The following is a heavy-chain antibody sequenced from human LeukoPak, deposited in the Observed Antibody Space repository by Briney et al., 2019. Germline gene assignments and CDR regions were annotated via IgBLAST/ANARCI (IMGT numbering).Heavy chain of an antibody. CDR1: GFTFTSYW. CDR3: ARDLRGSYDY. Sequence: GGSLRLSCAASGFTFTSYWMTWVRQAPGKGLEWVANIKQDGSEKYYVDSVRGRFTISRDNAKNSVYLQMNSLRAEDTAVYYCARDLRGSYDYWGQGTLVTVSS. CDR2: IKQDGSEK. D-gene: IGHD1-26*01. V-gene: IGHV3-7*01. J-gene: IGHJ4*02.